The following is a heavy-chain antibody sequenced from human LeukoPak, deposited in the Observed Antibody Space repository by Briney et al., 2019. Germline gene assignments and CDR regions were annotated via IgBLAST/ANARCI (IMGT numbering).Heavy chain of an antibody. J-gene: IGHJ4*02. CDR3: ARRGQEYYYDSSGYYDY. D-gene: IGHD3-22*01. Sequence: SETLSLTCAVYGGSFSGYYWSWIRQPPGKGLEWIGEINHSGSTNYNPSLKSRVTISVDTSKNQFSLKLSSVTAADTAVYYCARRGQEYYYDSSGYYDYWGQGTLVTVSS. CDR1: GGSFSGYY. V-gene: IGHV4-34*01. CDR2: INHSGST.